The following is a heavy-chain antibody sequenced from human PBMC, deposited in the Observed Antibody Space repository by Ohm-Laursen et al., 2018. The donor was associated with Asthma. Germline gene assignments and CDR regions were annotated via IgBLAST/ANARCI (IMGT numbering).Heavy chain of an antibody. CDR1: KFTFSNHW. J-gene: IGHJ6*02. D-gene: IGHD6-13*01. CDR2: ISYDGSNK. V-gene: IGHV3-30*18. Sequence: SLRLSCTASKFTFSNHWMNWVRQAPGKGLEWVAVISYDGSNKYYADSVKGRFTISRDNSKNTLYLQMNSLRAEDTAVYYCAKVPIAAAGIGAYYYGMDVWGQGTTVTVSS. CDR3: AKVPIAAAGIGAYYYGMDV.